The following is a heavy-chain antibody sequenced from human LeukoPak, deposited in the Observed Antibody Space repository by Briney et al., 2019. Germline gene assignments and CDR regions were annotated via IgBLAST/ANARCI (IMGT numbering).Heavy chain of an antibody. CDR2: IYYSGST. V-gene: IGHV4-39*01. D-gene: IGHD3-22*01. CDR3: ARLGHYDSSGYTEY. J-gene: IGHJ4*02. CDR1: GGSISSCSYY. Sequence: PSETLSLTCTVSGGSISSCSYYWGWIRQPPGKGLEWSGSIYYSGSTYYNPSLKSRVTISVDTSKNQFSLQLSSVTAADTAVYYCARLGHYDSSGYTEYWGQGTLVTVSS.